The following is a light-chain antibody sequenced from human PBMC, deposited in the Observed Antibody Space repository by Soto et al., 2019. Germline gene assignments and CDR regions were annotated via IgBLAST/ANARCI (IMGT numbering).Light chain of an antibody. Sequence: EIVMTQSPATLSVSPGGSATLSCRASQSISDTLAWYQHKPGQAPRLLIYGASTRAPGFPARFSGSGSGTDFTLTISSLQSEDFAVYYCQQFNNWPWTFGQGTKVEIK. CDR1: QSISDT. CDR3: QQFNNWPWT. J-gene: IGKJ1*01. V-gene: IGKV3-15*01. CDR2: GAS.